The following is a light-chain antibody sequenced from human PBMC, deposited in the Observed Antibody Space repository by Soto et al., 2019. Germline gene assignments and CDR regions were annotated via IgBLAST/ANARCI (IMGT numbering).Light chain of an antibody. J-gene: IGLJ1*01. V-gene: IGLV2-14*03. CDR2: DVT. CDR3: SSYTTSSTYV. Sequence: QSVLTQPASVSGSPGQSITISCTGTSSDVGAYNYVSWYQQHPGKAPKLMIYDVTNRPSGVSNRFSGSKSGYTASLTISGLQAEDEDDYYCSSYTTSSTYVFGTGTKVTVL. CDR1: SSDVGAYNY.